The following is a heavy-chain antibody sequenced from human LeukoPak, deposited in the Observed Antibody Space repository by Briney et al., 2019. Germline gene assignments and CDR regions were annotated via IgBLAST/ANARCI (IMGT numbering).Heavy chain of an antibody. V-gene: IGHV1-46*01. CDR2: INPTGIST. D-gene: IGHD4/OR15-4a*01. Sequence: ASVKVSCKASGYTFTNYYMHWVRQAPGQGLEWMGLINPTGISTNYAQKFRGRVTMTRDTSTTTVYMELSSLRSEDTAVYYCAREESGAYFDYWGQGTLVT. CDR1: GYTFTNYY. CDR3: AREESGAYFDY. J-gene: IGHJ4*02.